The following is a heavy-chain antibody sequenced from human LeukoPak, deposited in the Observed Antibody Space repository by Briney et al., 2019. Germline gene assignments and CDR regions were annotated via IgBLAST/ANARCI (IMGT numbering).Heavy chain of an antibody. Sequence: GASVKASCKASGYTFTGYYMHWVRQAPGQGLEWMGWINPNSGGTNYAQKFQGRVTMTRDTSISTAYMELSRLRSDDTAVYYCARDPIQVVVPAAIGWFDPWGQGTLVTVPS. CDR3: ARDPIQVVVPAAIGWFDP. J-gene: IGHJ5*02. CDR1: GYTFTGYY. D-gene: IGHD2-2*01. CDR2: INPNSGGT. V-gene: IGHV1-2*02.